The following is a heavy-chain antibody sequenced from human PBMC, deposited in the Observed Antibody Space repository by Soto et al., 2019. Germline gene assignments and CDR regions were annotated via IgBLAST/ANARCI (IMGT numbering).Heavy chain of an antibody. D-gene: IGHD3-9*01. CDR1: GGSISSGDYY. J-gene: IGHJ5*02. CDR2: IYYSGST. Sequence: SETLSLTCTVSGGSISSGDYYWSWIRQPPGKGLEWIGYIYYSGSTYYNPSLKSRVTISVDTSKNQFSLKLSSVTAADTAVYYCARVYPRYFDWLIPPGGNWFDPWGQGTLVTVSS. CDR3: ARVYPRYFDWLIPPGGNWFDP. V-gene: IGHV4-30-4*02.